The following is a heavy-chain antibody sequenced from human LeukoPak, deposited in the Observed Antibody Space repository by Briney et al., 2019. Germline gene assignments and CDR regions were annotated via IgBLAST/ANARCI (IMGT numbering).Heavy chain of an antibody. CDR2: ISYDGSNK. D-gene: IGHD5-24*01. Sequence: PGGPLRLSCAASGFTFSSYGMHWVRQAPGKGLEWVAVISYDGSNKYYADSVKGRFTISRDNSKNTLYLQMNSLRAEDTAVYYCAKSGGGMATIYFDYWGQGTLVTVSS. CDR3: AKSGGGMATIYFDY. J-gene: IGHJ4*02. V-gene: IGHV3-30*18. CDR1: GFTFSSYG.